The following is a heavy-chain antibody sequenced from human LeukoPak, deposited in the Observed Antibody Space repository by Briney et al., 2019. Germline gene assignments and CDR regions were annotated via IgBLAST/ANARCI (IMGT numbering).Heavy chain of an antibody. CDR2: IKQDGSEK. CDR1: GFTFSSYA. CDR3: ARDQPGGVTTTVNYYGMDV. J-gene: IGHJ6*02. D-gene: IGHD4-17*01. V-gene: IGHV3-7*03. Sequence: GGSLRLSCAASGFTFSSYAMHWVRQAPGKGLEWVANIKQDGSEKYYVDSVKGRFTISRDNAKNSLYLQMNSLRAEDTAVYYCARDQPGGVTTTVNYYGMDVRGQGTTVTVSS.